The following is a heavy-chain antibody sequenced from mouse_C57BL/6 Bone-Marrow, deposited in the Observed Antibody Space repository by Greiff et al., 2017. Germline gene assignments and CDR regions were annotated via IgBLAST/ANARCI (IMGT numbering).Heavy chain of an antibody. D-gene: IGHD3-2*02. Sequence: VQLQQSGPELVKPGASVKISCKASGYAFSSSWMNWVKQRPGKGLEWIGDIYPGSGSTNYNEKFKSKATLTVDTSSSTAYMQLSSLTSEDSAVYYCARDSSGPFDYWGQGTTLTVSS. V-gene: IGHV1-82*01. J-gene: IGHJ2*01. CDR1: GYAFSSSW. CDR3: ARDSSGPFDY. CDR2: IYPGSGST.